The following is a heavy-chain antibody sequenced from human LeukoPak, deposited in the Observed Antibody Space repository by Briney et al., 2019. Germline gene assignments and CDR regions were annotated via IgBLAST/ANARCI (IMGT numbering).Heavy chain of an antibody. Sequence: SETLSLTCTVSGGSISSSSYYWGWIRQPPGKGLEWIGSIYYSGSTYYNPSLKSRVTISVDTSKNQFSLNLNSVTAADTAVYYCARRPSSGWYVDYWGQGTLVTVSS. J-gene: IGHJ4*02. CDR3: ARRPSSGWYVDY. CDR2: IYYSGST. CDR1: GGSISSSSYY. D-gene: IGHD6-19*01. V-gene: IGHV4-39*01.